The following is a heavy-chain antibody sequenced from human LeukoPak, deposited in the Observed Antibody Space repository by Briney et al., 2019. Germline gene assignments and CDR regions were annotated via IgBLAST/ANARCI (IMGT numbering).Heavy chain of an antibody. CDR1: GFTFSSYA. J-gene: IGHJ6*02. Sequence: GGSLRLSCAASGFTFSSYAMHWVRQAPGKGLEWVAVISYDGSNKYYADSVKGRFTISRDNAKNSLYLQMNSLRAEDTAVYYCARGPLGYCSSTSCYTGYYYGMDVWGQGTTVTVSS. D-gene: IGHD2-2*02. CDR2: ISYDGSNK. CDR3: ARGPLGYCSSTSCYTGYYYGMDV. V-gene: IGHV3-30-3*01.